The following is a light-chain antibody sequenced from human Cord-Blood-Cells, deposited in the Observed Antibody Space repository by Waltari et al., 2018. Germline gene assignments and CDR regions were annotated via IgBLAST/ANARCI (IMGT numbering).Light chain of an antibody. CDR3: SSYAGSNNYVV. CDR2: EVS. J-gene: IGLJ2*01. V-gene: IGLV2-8*01. CDR1: TTAVGGFYY. Sequence: QSALPQPPSTSGSPGQAVTNSFTQTTTAVGGFYYVSWYQQPPGKAPKLMIYEVSKRPSGVPDRFSGSKSGNTASLTVSGLQAEYEADYYCSSYAGSNNYVVFGGGTKLTVL.